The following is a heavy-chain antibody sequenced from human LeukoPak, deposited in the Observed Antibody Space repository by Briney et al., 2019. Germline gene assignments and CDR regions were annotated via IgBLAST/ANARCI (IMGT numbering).Heavy chain of an antibody. Sequence: ASVKVSCKASGYTFTSYGISWVRQAPGQGLEWMGWISAYNGNTNYAQKLQGRVTMTTDTSTSTAYMELRSLRSDNTAVYYCARGHYYDSSYGMDVWGQGTTVTVSS. CDR2: ISAYNGNT. CDR3: ARGHYYDSSYGMDV. J-gene: IGHJ6*02. V-gene: IGHV1-18*01. CDR1: GYTFTSYG. D-gene: IGHD3-22*01.